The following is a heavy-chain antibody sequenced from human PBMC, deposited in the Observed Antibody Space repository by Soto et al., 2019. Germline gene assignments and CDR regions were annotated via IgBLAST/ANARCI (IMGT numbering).Heavy chain of an antibody. CDR2: ISSRSTNI. V-gene: IGHV3-21*04. D-gene: IGHD3-22*01. CDR3: AKWADYYDSSGYYR. Sequence: GGSLRLSCIVSGFTFGSYSMNWVRQAPGKGLEWVSSISSRSTNISSADSVKGRFTVSRDNSKDTLYLQMNTLRAEDTAVYYCAKWADYYDSSGYYRWGQGTLVTVSS. J-gene: IGHJ4*02. CDR1: GFTFGSYS.